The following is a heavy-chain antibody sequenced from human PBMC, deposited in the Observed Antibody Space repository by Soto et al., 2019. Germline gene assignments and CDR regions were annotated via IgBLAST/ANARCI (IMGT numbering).Heavy chain of an antibody. D-gene: IGHD6-6*01. CDR3: AKVSSIAARRDFDY. CDR1: GFTFSSYG. V-gene: IGHV3-30*18. J-gene: IGHJ4*02. Sequence: GGSLRLSCAASGFTFSSYGMHWVRQAPGKGLEWVAVISYDGSNKYYADSVKGRFTISRDNSKNTPYLQMNSLRAEDTAVYYCAKVSSIAARRDFDYWGQGTLVTVSS. CDR2: ISYDGSNK.